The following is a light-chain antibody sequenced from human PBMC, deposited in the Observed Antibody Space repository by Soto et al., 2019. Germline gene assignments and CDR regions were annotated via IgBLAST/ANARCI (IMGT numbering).Light chain of an antibody. CDR1: QSVLCSSNNKNY. J-gene: IGKJ1*01. CDR2: WAS. V-gene: IGKV4-1*01. CDR3: QQYYSTPSWT. Sequence: DIVMTQSPDSLAVSLGERATINCKSSQSVLCSSNNKNYLAWYQQKPGQHPKLLIYWASTRESGDPDRFSGSGSGTDFTLTISSLQAEDVAVYYCQQYYSTPSWTFGQGTKVEIK.